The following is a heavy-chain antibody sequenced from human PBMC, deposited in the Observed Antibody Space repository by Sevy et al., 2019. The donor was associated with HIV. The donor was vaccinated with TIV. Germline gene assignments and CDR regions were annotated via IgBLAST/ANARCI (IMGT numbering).Heavy chain of an antibody. J-gene: IGHJ4*02. Sequence: GGSLRLSCAASGFTFSSYSMNWVRQAPGKGLEWVSSISSSSSYIYYADSVKGRFTISRDNAKNSLYLQMNILRAEDTAVYYCARARIAGLLVFDYWGQGTLVTVSS. D-gene: IGHD6-13*01. CDR2: ISSSSSYI. CDR1: GFTFSSYS. CDR3: ARARIAGLLVFDY. V-gene: IGHV3-21*01.